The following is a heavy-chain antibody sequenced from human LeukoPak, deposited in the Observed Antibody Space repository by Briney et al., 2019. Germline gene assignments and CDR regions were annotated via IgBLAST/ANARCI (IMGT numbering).Heavy chain of an antibody. CDR3: AASDGEQQLAL. CDR2: ISWNGVST. Sequence: GGSLRLSCAASGFSLRGYTMHWVRQVPGKSLEWVSLISWNGVSTYYGDSVKGRFTISRDDSKNSLFLQMNSLRSEDSALYYCAASDGEQQLALWGQGTLVTVSS. D-gene: IGHD6-13*01. J-gene: IGHJ4*02. CDR1: GFSLRGYT. V-gene: IGHV3-43*01.